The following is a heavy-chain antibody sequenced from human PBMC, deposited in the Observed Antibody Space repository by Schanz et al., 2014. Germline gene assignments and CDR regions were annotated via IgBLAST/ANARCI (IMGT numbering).Heavy chain of an antibody. CDR2: LTEGGGGT. Sequence: EVQLLESGGGLAQPGGSLRLACAASGFNFNTYAMSWVRQAPGKGLEWVSGLTEGGGGTYYTDAVKGRFTISRDSSKNTLYLQRNSLRADDTAVYYCAKAKSQLPLFDYWGQGTLVAVSS. CDR3: AKAKSQLPLFDY. J-gene: IGHJ4*02. D-gene: IGHD2-21*01. V-gene: IGHV3-23*01. CDR1: GFNFNTYA.